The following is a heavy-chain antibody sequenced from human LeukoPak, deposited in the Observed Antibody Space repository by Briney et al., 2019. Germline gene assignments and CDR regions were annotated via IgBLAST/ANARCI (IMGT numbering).Heavy chain of an antibody. CDR1: GGSFSGYY. Sequence: SETLSLTCAVYGGSFSGYYWSWIRQPPGKGLEWIGEINHSGSTNYNPSLKSRVTISVDTSKNQFSPKLSSVTAADTAVYYCARGFPGYYGSGSYYPFDYWGQGTLVTVSS. CDR2: INHSGST. CDR3: ARGFPGYYGSGSYYPFDY. D-gene: IGHD3-10*01. V-gene: IGHV4-34*01. J-gene: IGHJ4*02.